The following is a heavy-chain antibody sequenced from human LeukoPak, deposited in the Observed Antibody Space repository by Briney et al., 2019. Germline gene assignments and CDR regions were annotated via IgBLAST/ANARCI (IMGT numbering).Heavy chain of an antibody. D-gene: IGHD3-22*01. Sequence: GGSLRLSCAASGFTFSSYAMSWVRQAPGKGLEWVSAISGSGGSTYYADSVKGRFTISRDNSKNTLYLQMKSLRAEDTAVYYCATDYDSSGSARDYWGQGTLVTVSS. V-gene: IGHV3-23*01. CDR3: ATDYDSSGSARDY. CDR1: GFTFSSYA. J-gene: IGHJ4*02. CDR2: ISGSGGST.